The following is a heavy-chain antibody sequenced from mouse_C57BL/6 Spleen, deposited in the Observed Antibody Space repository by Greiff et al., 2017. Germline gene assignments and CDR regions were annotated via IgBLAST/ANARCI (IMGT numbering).Heavy chain of an antibody. CDR3: ARDYDGYYFDY. D-gene: IGHD2-3*01. V-gene: IGHV5-4*01. Sequence: EVQLQESGGGLVKPGGSLKLSCAASGFTFSSYAMSWVRQTPEKRLEWVATISDGGSYTYYPDNVKGRFTISRDNAKNNLYLQMSHLKSEDTAMYYCARDYDGYYFDYWGQGTTLTVSS. J-gene: IGHJ2*01. CDR1: GFTFSSYA. CDR2: ISDGGSYT.